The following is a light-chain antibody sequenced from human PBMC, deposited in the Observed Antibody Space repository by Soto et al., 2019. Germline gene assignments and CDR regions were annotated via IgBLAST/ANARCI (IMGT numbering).Light chain of an antibody. V-gene: IGLV2-14*03. Sequence: QSALTQPASVSGSPGQSITISCTGTSSDVGDYDYVSWYQQHPGKAPKLIIHEVSARPSGISDRFSGSKSGNTASLTISGLQAEEEDDYYCSSYGSTPYVFGTGTKVTVL. CDR2: EVS. J-gene: IGLJ1*01. CDR1: SSDVGDYDY. CDR3: SSYGSTPYV.